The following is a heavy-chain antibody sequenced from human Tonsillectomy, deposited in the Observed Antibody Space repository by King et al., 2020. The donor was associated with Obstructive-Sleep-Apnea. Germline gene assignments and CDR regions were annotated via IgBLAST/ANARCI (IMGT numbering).Heavy chain of an antibody. CDR2: IYSGGST. Sequence: QLVQSGGGLVQPGGSLRLSCAASGFTVSSNYVSWGRQAPGKGLEWVSVIYSGGSTYYADSVKGRFTISRDNSKNTLDLQMDSLRAEDTAVYYWARDVQIAARGNWGQGTLVTVSS. D-gene: IGHD6-6*01. V-gene: IGHV3-66*01. CDR1: GFTVSSNY. CDR3: ARDVQIAARGN. J-gene: IGHJ4*02.